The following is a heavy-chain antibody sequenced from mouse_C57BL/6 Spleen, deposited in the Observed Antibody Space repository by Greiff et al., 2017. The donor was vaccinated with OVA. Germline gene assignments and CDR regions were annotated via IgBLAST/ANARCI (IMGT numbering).Heavy chain of an antibody. V-gene: IGHV1-82*01. CDR2: IYPGDGDT. CDR3: ARELGYYLDY. J-gene: IGHJ2*01. CDR1: GYAFSSSW. D-gene: IGHD2-2*01. Sequence: QVQLKQSGPELVKPGASVKISCKASGYAFSSSWMNWVKQRPGKGLEWIGRIYPGDGDTNYNGKFKGKATLTADKSSSTAYMQLSSLTSEDSAVYFCARELGYYLDYWGQGTTLTVSS.